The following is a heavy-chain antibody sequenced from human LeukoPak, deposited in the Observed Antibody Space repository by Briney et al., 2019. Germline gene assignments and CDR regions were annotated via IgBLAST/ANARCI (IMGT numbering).Heavy chain of an antibody. D-gene: IGHD3-10*01. V-gene: IGHV3-23*01. CDR1: GFTFSSYA. J-gene: IGHJ4*02. CDR3: ARGNYGSGGLRGYFDY. Sequence: GGSLRLSCAASGFTFSSYAMSWVRQAPGKGLEWVSAISGSGGSTYYADSVKGRFTISRDNSKNTLYLQMNSLRAEDTAVYYCARGNYGSGGLRGYFDYWGQGTLVTVSS. CDR2: ISGSGGST.